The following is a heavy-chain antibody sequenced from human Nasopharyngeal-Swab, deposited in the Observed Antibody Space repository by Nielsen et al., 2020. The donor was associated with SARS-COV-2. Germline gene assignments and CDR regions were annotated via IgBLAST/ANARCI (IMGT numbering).Heavy chain of an antibody. Sequence: GEFLKISRAASGFTFSSYEMNWVRQAPGKGLEWVSYISSSGSTRYYADSVKGRFTISRDNAKNSLYLQMNSLRAEDTAVYYCASARPTLDVWGQGTTVTVSS. CDR2: ISSSGSTR. V-gene: IGHV3-48*03. CDR3: ASARPTLDV. CDR1: GFTFSSYE. J-gene: IGHJ6*02.